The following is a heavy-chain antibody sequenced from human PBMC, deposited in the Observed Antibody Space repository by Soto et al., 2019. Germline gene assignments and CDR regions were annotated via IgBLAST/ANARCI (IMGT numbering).Heavy chain of an antibody. CDR2: ISPGSRYP. CDR1: GFTFGDSY. J-gene: IGHJ5*02. V-gene: IGHV3-11*06. Sequence: GGSLRLSCAGSGFTFGDSYMSWIRQAPGKGLEWLSYISPGSRYPAYADSVKGRFTISRDNAKRSLYLQMMSLTAEDTAIYYCVRGGGGGRFDPWGQGTMVTVSS. CDR3: VRGGGGGRFDP. D-gene: IGHD2-15*01.